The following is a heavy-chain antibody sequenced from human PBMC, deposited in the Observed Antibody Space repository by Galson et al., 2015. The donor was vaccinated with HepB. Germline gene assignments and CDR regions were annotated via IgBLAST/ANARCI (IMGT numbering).Heavy chain of an antibody. Sequence: SVKVSCKASGYTFTGYYMHWVRQAPGQGLEWMGRINPNSGGTNYAQKFQGRVTMTRDTSISTAYMELSRLRSDDAAVYYCARGDGGATTPFDYWGQGTLVTVSS. D-gene: IGHD1-26*01. J-gene: IGHJ4*02. CDR3: ARGDGGATTPFDY. CDR2: INPNSGGT. V-gene: IGHV1-2*06. CDR1: GYTFTGYY.